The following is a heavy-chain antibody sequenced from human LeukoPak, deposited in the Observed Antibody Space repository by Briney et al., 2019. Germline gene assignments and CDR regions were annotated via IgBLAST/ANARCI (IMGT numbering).Heavy chain of an antibody. Sequence: SETLSLTCAVYGGSFSGYYWSWIRQPQGKGLEWNGEINHSGSTNYNPSLKSRVTISVDTSKNQFSLKLSSVTAADTAVYYCARDNRADYYYDSSGYFGFDYWGQGTLVTVSS. CDR3: ARDNRADYYYDSSGYFGFDY. D-gene: IGHD3-22*01. V-gene: IGHV4-34*01. CDR2: INHSGST. CDR1: GGSFSGYY. J-gene: IGHJ4*02.